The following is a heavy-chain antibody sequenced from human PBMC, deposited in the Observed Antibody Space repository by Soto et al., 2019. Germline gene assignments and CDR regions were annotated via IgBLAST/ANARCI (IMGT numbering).Heavy chain of an antibody. CDR3: AKRVEYSSSWAYFDF. CDR2: ISPSGGST. Sequence: VQLVESGGGVVQPGRSLRLSCAASGFTFSSYGMHWVRQAPGKGLEWVSAISPSGGSTFDADSVKGRFTISRDNSKNTLSLQMNSLRAEDTAVYYCAKRVEYSSSWAYFDFWGQGTLVTVSS. J-gene: IGHJ4*02. D-gene: IGHD6-6*01. V-gene: IGHV3-23*04. CDR1: GFTFSSYG.